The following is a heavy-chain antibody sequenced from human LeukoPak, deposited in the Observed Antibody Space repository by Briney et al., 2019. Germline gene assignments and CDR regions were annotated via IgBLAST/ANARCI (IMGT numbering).Heavy chain of an antibody. CDR3: ARDRDSSSWYQTDAFDI. V-gene: IGHV1-2*02. CDR1: GYTFTGYY. D-gene: IGHD6-13*01. Sequence: GASVKVSCKASGYTFTGYYMHWVRQAPGQGLEWMGWINPNSGGTNYAQKFQGRVTMTRDTPISTAYMELSRLRSDDTAVYYCARDRDSSSWYQTDAFDIWGQGTMVTVSS. CDR2: INPNSGGT. J-gene: IGHJ3*02.